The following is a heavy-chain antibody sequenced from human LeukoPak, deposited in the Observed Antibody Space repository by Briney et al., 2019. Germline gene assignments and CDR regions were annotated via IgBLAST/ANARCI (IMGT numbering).Heavy chain of an antibody. CDR2: INPNSGGT. CDR1: GGTFSSYA. V-gene: IGHV1-2*02. J-gene: IGHJ6*02. CDR3: ARDLGPGIAVAGPHSQYYYYGMDV. D-gene: IGHD6-19*01. Sequence: ASVKVSCKASGGTFSSYAISWVRQAPGQGLEWMGWINPNSGGTNYAQKFQGRVTMTRDTSISTAYMELSRLRSDDTAVYYCARDLGPGIAVAGPHSQYYYYGMDVWGQGTTVTVSS.